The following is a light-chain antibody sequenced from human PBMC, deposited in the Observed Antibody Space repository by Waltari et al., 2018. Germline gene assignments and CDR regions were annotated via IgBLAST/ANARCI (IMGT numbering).Light chain of an antibody. V-gene: IGKV4-1*01. CDR2: WAS. Sequence: DIVMTQSPDSLAVSLGERTTINCKSSQGVLYSSKNKNYLAWYQQKPGQPPKLLIYWASTRESGVPDRFSGSGSGTDFTLTISSLQAEDVAVYYCQQYNSYSGTFGQGTKVEIK. CDR1: QGVLYSSKNKNY. CDR3: QQYNSYSGT. J-gene: IGKJ1*01.